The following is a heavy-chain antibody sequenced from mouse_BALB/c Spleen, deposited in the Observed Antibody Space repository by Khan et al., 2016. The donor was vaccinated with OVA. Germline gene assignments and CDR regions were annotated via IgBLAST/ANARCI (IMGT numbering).Heavy chain of an antibody. V-gene: IGHV13-2*02. CDR2: ITVKSDNSGA. D-gene: IGHD1-1*01. J-gene: IGHJ2*01. Sequence: VQLVETRGGLVRPGNSLKLSCVTSGFTFTYYRMHWLRQFPGKRLEWIAVITVKSDNSGANYAESVKGRFTISRDDSKSSVYLQMNRLREEDTATYDCSRGVYYYGTPFDYWGQGTTLTVSS. CDR1: GFTFTYYR. CDR3: SRGVYYYGTPFDY.